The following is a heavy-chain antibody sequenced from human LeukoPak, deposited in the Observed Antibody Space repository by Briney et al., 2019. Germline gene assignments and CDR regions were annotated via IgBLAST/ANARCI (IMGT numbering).Heavy chain of an antibody. CDR3: AGDGARIV. D-gene: IGHD3-16*02. Sequence: GGSLRLSCAASGFTFSSYSMNWVRQAPGKGLEWVSVIYSGGSTYYADSVKGRFTISRDNSKNTLYLQMNSLRAEDTAVYYCAGDGARIVWGQGTLVTVSS. CDR1: GFTFSSYS. V-gene: IGHV3-66*02. CDR2: IYSGGST. J-gene: IGHJ4*02.